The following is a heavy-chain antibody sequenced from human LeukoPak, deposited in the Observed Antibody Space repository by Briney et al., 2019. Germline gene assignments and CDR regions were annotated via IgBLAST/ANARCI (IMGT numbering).Heavy chain of an antibody. D-gene: IGHD2-2*01. CDR3: ARAQLSCSSTSCYPPYGMDV. Sequence: SETLSLTCAVYGGSFSGYYWSWIRQPPGKGLEWVGYIYYSGSTNYNPSLKSRVTISVDTSKNQFSLKLSSVTAADTAVYYCARAQLSCSSTSCYPPYGMDVWGQGTTVTVSS. CDR1: GGSFSGYY. V-gene: IGHV4-59*01. J-gene: IGHJ6*02. CDR2: IYYSGST.